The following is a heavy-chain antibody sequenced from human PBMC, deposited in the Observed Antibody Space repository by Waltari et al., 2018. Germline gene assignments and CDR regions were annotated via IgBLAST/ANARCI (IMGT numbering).Heavy chain of an antibody. V-gene: IGHV3-30*18. J-gene: IGHJ4*02. CDR2: ISNDGNNK. CDR3: VKYSGFDYFFDY. D-gene: IGHD5-12*01. CDR1: GFIFSNCN. Sequence: QMQLVESGGGVVQPGRSLRLSCAASGFIFSNCNMHWVRQAPGQGLEWVAGISNDGNNKDYADSVKTRFTVSRENSKNTLYLQINSLRDDDMAVYYCVKYSGFDYFFDYWGQGTLVTVSS.